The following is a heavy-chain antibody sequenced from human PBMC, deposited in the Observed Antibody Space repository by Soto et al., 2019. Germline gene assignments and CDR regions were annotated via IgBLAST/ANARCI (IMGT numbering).Heavy chain of an antibody. D-gene: IGHD2-2*01. CDR3: ARGPGAIYFDY. J-gene: IGHJ4*02. V-gene: IGHV1-69*12. Sequence: QVQLVQSGAEVKKPGSSIKVFCKTSGGTLSSNAFTWVRQAPGQGLEWVGGIIPIFATPHYAQKVQGRVTITADDSTSTVYMELSSLRSEDTAVYYCARGPGAIYFDYWGQGTLVIVSS. CDR1: GGTLSSNA. CDR2: IIPIFATP.